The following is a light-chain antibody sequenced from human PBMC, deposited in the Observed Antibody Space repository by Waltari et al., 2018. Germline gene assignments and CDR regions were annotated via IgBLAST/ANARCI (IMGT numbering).Light chain of an antibody. V-gene: IGLV2-14*01. Sequence: QSVLTQPASVSGSPGQSITLPCTGTNSDVGGYHYVSWYQQYPGKAPRLMIYDVTKRPSGVSNRFSGSKSGNTASLTISGLQAEDEADYYCSSYTSSGTLRIFGGGTKVTAL. J-gene: IGLJ2*01. CDR3: SSYTSSGTLRI. CDR2: DVT. CDR1: NSDVGGYHY.